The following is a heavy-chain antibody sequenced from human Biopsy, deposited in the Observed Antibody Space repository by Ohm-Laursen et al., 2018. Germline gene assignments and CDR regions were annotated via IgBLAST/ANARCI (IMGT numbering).Heavy chain of an antibody. CDR2: ISGSSNNI. CDR3: TKRRTAVRPFDS. CDR1: GFIFSDYG. V-gene: IGHV3-9*01. D-gene: IGHD6-25*01. Sequence: SLRLSCAAPGFIFSDYGMHWVRQAPGRGLEWVSGISGSSNNIIYADSVRGRFTISRDNAKSSLYLEMNSLRSEDTAFYYCTKRRTAVRPFDSWGRGTLVTVSS. J-gene: IGHJ4*01.